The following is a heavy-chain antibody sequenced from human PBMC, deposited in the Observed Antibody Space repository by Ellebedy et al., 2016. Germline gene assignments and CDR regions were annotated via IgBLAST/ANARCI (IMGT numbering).Heavy chain of an antibody. CDR2: ISAGGDIT. Sequence: GESLKISXTASGLNFNTFFMSWVRQAPGGGLEWVSTISAGGDITFSADSVKGRFTISRDNSRYTLYLQMDSLRAADTAVYYCYYGHYSGYWGQGTLVTVSS. CDR3: YYGHYSGY. CDR1: GLNFNTFF. J-gene: IGHJ4*02. D-gene: IGHD4-17*01. V-gene: IGHV3-23*01.